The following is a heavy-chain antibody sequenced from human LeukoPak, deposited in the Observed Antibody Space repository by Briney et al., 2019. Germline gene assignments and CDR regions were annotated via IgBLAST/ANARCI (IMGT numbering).Heavy chain of an antibody. Sequence: GVSLRLSCAASGFTFSSYAMSWVRQAPGKGLEWVSAISGSGGSTYYADSVKGRFTISRDNSKNTLYLQMNSLRAEDTAVYYCAKDIDRGVIIRDYFDYWGQGTLVTVSS. CDR1: GFTFSSYA. D-gene: IGHD3-10*01. CDR2: ISGSGGST. V-gene: IGHV3-23*01. CDR3: AKDIDRGVIIRDYFDY. J-gene: IGHJ4*02.